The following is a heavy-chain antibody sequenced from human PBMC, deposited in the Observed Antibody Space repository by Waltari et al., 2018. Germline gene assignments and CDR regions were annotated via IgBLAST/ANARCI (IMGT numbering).Heavy chain of an antibody. J-gene: IGHJ4*02. D-gene: IGHD1-26*01. Sequence: EVQLVQSGAEVKKPGESLQISCQGSGYSFTSYWIGWVRQMPGKGLEWMGIIYPGDSDTRYSPSFQGQVTISADKSKNTLYLQMNSLRAEDTAVYYCANLIVGAALGFDYWGQGTLVTVSS. CDR3: ANLIVGAALGFDY. CDR2: IYPGDSDT. CDR1: GYSFTSYW. V-gene: IGHV5-51*03.